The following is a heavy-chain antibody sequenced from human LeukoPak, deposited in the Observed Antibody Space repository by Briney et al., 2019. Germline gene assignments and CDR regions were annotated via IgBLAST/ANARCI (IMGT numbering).Heavy chain of an antibody. V-gene: IGHV3-49*04. CDR2: IRSKIYGGTP. Sequence: GGSLRLSCTASGFTFGDYAMTWVRQAPGKGLEWVGFIRSKIYGGTPEYAASVKGRFTISRDDSKSIAYLQMNSLKTEDTAVYYCTRDHYYGSGSVDYWGQGTLVTVSS. CDR1: GFTFGDYA. J-gene: IGHJ4*02. CDR3: TRDHYYGSGSVDY. D-gene: IGHD3-10*01.